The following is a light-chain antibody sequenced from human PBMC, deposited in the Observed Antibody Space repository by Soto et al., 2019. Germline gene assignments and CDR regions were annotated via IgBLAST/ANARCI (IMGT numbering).Light chain of an antibody. CDR1: QGIRH. V-gene: IGKV1-17*01. CDR3: LQHNTYPYT. Sequence: DIQMTQSPFSLSASVRDRVTITCRVSQGIRHLGWFQQKPGEAPKRLIYATSSLEGGVPSRFSGSGSGTEFTLTISSLQPEDFATYFCLQHNTYPYTFGQGTKLDIK. CDR2: ATS. J-gene: IGKJ2*01.